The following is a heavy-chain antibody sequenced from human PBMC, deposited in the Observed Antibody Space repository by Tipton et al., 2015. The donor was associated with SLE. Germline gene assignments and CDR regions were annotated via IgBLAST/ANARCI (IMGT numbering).Heavy chain of an antibody. Sequence: SLRLSCAAYGFTFSSYWMSGVRQAPGKGLEWVANIKQDGSEKYYVDSVKGQDTISRENAKNSLYLQMNSLRAEDTAVYYCAKEGDSVFDPWGQGTLVTVSS. CDR2: IKQDGSEK. D-gene: IGHD3-16*01. J-gene: IGHJ5*02. CDR1: GFTFSSYW. V-gene: IGHV3-7*01. CDR3: AKEGDSVFDP.